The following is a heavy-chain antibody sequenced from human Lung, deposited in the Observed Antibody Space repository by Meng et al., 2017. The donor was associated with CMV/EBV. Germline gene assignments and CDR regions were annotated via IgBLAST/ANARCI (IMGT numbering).Heavy chain of an antibody. V-gene: IGHV4-39*07. Sequence: SXTLSLTVTVPGCSISISSYYWGWIRQSPGKGLEWIGIIYYGGSTYYNPSLKSRVTISVDTSKNQFSLKLSSVTAADTAVYYCATGGYYSDSSGYDYPGGFDYWGQGXLVTVSS. J-gene: IGHJ4*02. D-gene: IGHD3-22*01. CDR1: GCSISISSYY. CDR2: IYYGGST. CDR3: ATGGYYSDSSGYDYPGGFDY.